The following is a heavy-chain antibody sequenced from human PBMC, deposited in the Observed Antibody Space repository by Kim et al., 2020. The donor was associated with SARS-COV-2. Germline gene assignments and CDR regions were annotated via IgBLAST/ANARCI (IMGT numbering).Heavy chain of an antibody. V-gene: IGHV3-73*01. CDR2: IRSKANSYAT. Sequence: GGSLRLSCAASGFTFSGSAMHWVRQASGKGLEWVGRIRSKANSYATAYAASVKGRFTISRDDSKTTAYLQLNSLKTEDTAVYYCTRVPGTTLVFWDALDIWGQGKMVTVSS. CDR3: TRVPGTTLVFWDALDI. CDR1: GFTFSGSA. J-gene: IGHJ3*02. D-gene: IGHD1-1*01.